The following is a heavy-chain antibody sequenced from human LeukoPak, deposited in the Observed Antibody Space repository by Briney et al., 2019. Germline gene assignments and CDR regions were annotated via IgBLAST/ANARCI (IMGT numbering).Heavy chain of an antibody. Sequence: SETLSLTCAVYGGALSGNYWSWIRQPPGKGLEWIGEITHDGSINYNPSLKSRVTISVDTSKNQFSLNLRSVTAADTAVYYCTRGRDAYKCGRDWGQGSLVAVSA. V-gene: IGHV4-34*01. D-gene: IGHD5-24*01. CDR2: ITHDGSI. CDR1: GGALSGNY. J-gene: IGHJ4*02. CDR3: TRGRDAYKCGRD.